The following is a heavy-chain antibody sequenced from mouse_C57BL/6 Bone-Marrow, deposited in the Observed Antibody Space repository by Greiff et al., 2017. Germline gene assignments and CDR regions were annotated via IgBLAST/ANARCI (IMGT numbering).Heavy chain of an antibody. CDR1: GYTFTSYG. CDR3: ARWEDWDEFAY. J-gene: IGHJ3*01. D-gene: IGHD4-1*01. CDR2: IYPRSGNT. Sequence: QVQLQQSGAELARPGASVKLSCKASGYTFTSYGISWVKQRTGQGLEWIGEIYPRSGNTYYNEKFKGKATLTADKSSSTAYMELRSLTSEDSAVYFCARWEDWDEFAYWGQGTLVTVSA. V-gene: IGHV1-81*01.